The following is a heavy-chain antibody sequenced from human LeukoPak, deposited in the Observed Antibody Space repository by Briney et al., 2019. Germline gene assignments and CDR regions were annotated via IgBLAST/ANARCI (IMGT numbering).Heavy chain of an antibody. J-gene: IGHJ4*02. D-gene: IGHD3-9*01. CDR3: ARGYYDILTGYYTHNFDS. CDR1: GYTFTSYG. V-gene: IGHV1-18*01. Sequence: GASVKVSCKASGYTFTSYGISWVRQAPGQGLEWMGWISAYNGNTNYAQKLQGRVTMTTDTSTSTAYMELRSLRSDDTAVYYCARGYYDILTGYYTHNFDSWGQGTLVTVSS. CDR2: ISAYNGNT.